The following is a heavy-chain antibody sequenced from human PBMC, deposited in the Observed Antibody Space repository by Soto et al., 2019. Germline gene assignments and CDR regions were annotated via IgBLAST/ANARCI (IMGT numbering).Heavy chain of an antibody. CDR2: IYYSGST. D-gene: IGHD3-10*01. CDR1: GGSISSYY. CDR3: ARVPYGSGSKYYYGMDV. J-gene: IGHJ6*02. V-gene: IGHV4-59*01. Sequence: PSETLSLTCTVSGGSISSYYWSWIRQLPGKGLEWIGYIYYSGSTNYNPSLKSRVTISVDTSKNQFSLKLSSVTAADTAVYYCARVPYGSGSKYYYGMDVWGQGTTVTVSS.